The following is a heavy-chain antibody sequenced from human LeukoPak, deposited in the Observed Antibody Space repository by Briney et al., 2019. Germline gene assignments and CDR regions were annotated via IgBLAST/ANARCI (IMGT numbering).Heavy chain of an antibody. CDR2: ISSSSSTI. CDR3: ARDGTRDDSSGYYRYYYYMDV. J-gene: IGHJ6*03. Sequence: GGSLRLSCAASGFSFSSYSMNWVRQAPGKGLEWVSYISSSSSTIYYADSVKGRFTISRDNAKNSLYLQMNSLRAEDTAVYYCARDGTRDDSSGYYRYYYYMDVWGKGTTVTVSS. V-gene: IGHV3-48*01. CDR1: GFSFSSYS. D-gene: IGHD3-22*01.